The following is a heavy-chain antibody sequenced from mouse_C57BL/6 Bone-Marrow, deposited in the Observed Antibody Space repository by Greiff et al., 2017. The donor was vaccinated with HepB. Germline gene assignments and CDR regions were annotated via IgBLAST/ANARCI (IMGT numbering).Heavy chain of an antibody. V-gene: IGHV5-6*01. Sequence: DVHLVESGGDLVKPGGSLKLSCAASGFTFSSYGMSWVRQTPDKRLEWVATISSGGSYTYYPDSVKGRFTISRDNAKNTLYLQMSRLKSEDTAMYYCAIGTVEGRWYFDVWGTGTTVTVSS. J-gene: IGHJ1*03. CDR3: AIGTVEGRWYFDV. CDR2: ISSGGSYT. D-gene: IGHD1-1*01. CDR1: GFTFSSYG.